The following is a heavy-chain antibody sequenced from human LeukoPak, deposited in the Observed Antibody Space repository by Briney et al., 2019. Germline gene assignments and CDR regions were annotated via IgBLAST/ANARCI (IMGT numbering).Heavy chain of an antibody. CDR3: ANPLASAGWQFDY. Sequence: PGGSLRLSCSASGFTFSSYWMSWVRQAPGKGLEWVANIKQDGSEKYYVDSVKGRFTISRDNAKNSLYLQMNSLRAEDTAVYYCANPLASAGWQFDYWGQGTLVTVSS. V-gene: IGHV3-7*01. CDR2: IKQDGSEK. J-gene: IGHJ4*02. CDR1: GFTFSSYW. D-gene: IGHD5-24*01.